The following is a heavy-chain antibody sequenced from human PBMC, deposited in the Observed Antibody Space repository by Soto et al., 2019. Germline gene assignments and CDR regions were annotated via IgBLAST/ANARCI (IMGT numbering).Heavy chain of an antibody. J-gene: IGHJ6*03. D-gene: IGHD1-26*01. Sequence: QVQLQQWGAGLLKPSETLSLTCAVYGGSFSGYYWSWIRQPPGKGLEWMGEINHSGSTNYNPSLKSRVTRSVDTSKNQFSLKLSSVTAADTAVYYCARGSRVRGALDYYYYYMDVWGKGTTVTVSS. CDR1: GGSFSGYY. CDR3: ARGSRVRGALDYYYYYMDV. V-gene: IGHV4-34*01. CDR2: INHSGST.